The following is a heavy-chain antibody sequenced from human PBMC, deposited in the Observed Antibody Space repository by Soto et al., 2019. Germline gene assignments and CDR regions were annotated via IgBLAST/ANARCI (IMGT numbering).Heavy chain of an antibody. CDR3: ARIQIAARPGVGVYYYYGMDV. V-gene: IGHV2-70*01. J-gene: IGHJ6*02. Sequence: TLSLTCAVYGGSFSGYYWSWIRQPPGKGLEWLALIDWDDDTYYSTSLKTRLTISKDTSKNQVVLTMTNMDPVDTATYYCARIQIAARPGVGVYYYYGMDVWGQGTTVTVSS. CDR1: GGSFSGYY. D-gene: IGHD6-6*01. CDR2: IDWDDDT.